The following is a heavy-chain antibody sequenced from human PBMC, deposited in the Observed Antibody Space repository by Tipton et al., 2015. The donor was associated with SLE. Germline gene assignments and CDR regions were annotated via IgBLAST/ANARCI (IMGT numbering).Heavy chain of an antibody. V-gene: IGHV4-34*01. CDR2: INHSGST. J-gene: IGHJ4*02. D-gene: IGHD6-19*01. Sequence: TLSLTCAVYGGSFSGYYWSWIRQPPGKGLEWIGEINHSGSTNYNPSLKSRVTISVDTSKNQFSLKLSSVTAADTAVYYCARRSSGSDYWGQGTLVTVSS. CDR3: ARRSSGSDY. CDR1: GGSFSGYY.